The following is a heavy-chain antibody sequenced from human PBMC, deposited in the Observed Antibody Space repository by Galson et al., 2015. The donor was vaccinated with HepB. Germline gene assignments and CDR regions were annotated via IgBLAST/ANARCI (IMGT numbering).Heavy chain of an antibody. J-gene: IGHJ4*02. CDR3: ARRPIDYSSSSPYYFDY. CDR2: IYWDDDK. CDR1: GFSLTTTGVG. Sequence: PALVKPTQTLTLTCTFSGFSLTTTGVGVGWIRQPPGKALEWLALIYWDDDKRYSPSLKSRVTITKVTSKNQVVLTMTNMDPVDTATYYCARRPIDYSSSSPYYFDYWGQGTLVTVSS. V-gene: IGHV2-5*02. D-gene: IGHD6-6*01.